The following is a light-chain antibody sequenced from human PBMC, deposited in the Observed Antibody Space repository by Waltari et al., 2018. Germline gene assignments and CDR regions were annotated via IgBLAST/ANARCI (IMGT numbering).Light chain of an antibody. V-gene: IGKV1-39*01. CDR2: AAS. J-gene: IGKJ4*01. CDR3: QQSYSIPFT. Sequence: DIQMTQSPFFLSASIGDRVTITCRASQSITSYLNWYQKKPRQAPKLLIYAASNLQSGVPSWFSGSGSGTDFTLTISSLQPEDFATYYCQQSYSIPFTFGGGTKVEIK. CDR1: QSITSY.